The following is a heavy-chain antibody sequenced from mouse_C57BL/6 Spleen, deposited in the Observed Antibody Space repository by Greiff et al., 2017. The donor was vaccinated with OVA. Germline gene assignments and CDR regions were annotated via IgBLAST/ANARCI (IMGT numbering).Heavy chain of an antibody. V-gene: IGHV1-82*01. Sequence: QVQLKQSGPELVKPGASVKISCKASGYAFSSSWMNWVKQRPGKGLEWIGRIYPGDGDTNYNGKFKGKATLTADKSSSTAYMQLSSLTSEDSAVYFCATYYYGSEGVYYAMDYWGQGTSVTVSS. CDR2: IYPGDGDT. J-gene: IGHJ4*01. CDR3: ATYYYGSEGVYYAMDY. CDR1: GYAFSSSW. D-gene: IGHD1-1*01.